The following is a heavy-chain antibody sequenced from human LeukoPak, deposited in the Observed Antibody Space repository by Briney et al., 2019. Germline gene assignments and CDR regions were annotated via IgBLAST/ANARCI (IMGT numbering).Heavy chain of an antibody. CDR1: GFTFDDYG. Sequence: GGSLRLSCAASGFTFDDYGMSWVRQAPGKGLEWVSGINWNGVSTGYVDSVKGRFTISRDNAKNSLYLQMNSLRAEDTAVYYCARLTTVTTYYYYYMDVWGKGTTVTVSS. CDR2: INWNGVST. CDR3: ARLTTVTTYYYYYMDV. J-gene: IGHJ6*03. D-gene: IGHD4-17*01. V-gene: IGHV3-20*04.